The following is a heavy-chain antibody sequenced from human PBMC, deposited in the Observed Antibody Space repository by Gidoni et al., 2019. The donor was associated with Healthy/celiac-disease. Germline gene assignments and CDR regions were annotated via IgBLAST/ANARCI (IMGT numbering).Heavy chain of an antibody. D-gene: IGHD1-26*01. Sequence: QVTLKESGPVLVKPTETLPLTCTLSGFSLRNARMGVSWIRQPPGKALEWLAHIFSNDEKSYSTSLKSRLTISKDTSKSQVVLTMTNMDPVDTATYYCARISAVEWEVDAFDIWGQETMVTVSS. CDR2: IFSNDEK. CDR3: ARISAVEWEVDAFDI. CDR1: GFSLRNARMG. V-gene: IGHV2-26*01. J-gene: IGHJ3*02.